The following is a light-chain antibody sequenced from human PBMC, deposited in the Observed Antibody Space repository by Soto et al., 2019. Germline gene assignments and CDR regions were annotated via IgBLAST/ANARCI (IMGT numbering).Light chain of an antibody. V-gene: IGKV3-20*01. CDR2: GAS. CDR3: QQYDKWPRT. J-gene: IGKJ1*01. CDR1: QSVSSSY. Sequence: EIVLTQSPGTLSLSPGERATLSCRASQSVSSSYLAWYQQKPGQAPRLLIYGASSRATGIPARFSGSGSGTEFTLTISSLEPEDFAVYHCQQYDKWPRTFGQGTKVDIK.